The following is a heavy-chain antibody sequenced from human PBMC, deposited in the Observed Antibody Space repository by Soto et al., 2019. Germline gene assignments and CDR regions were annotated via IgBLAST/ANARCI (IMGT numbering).Heavy chain of an antibody. J-gene: IGHJ4*02. Sequence: SETLSLTCTVSGGSISSYYWSWIRQPPGKGLEWIGYIYYSGSTNYNPSLKSRVTISVDTSKNQFSLKLSSVTAADTAVYYCARRYGCSFDYWGQGTLVTVSS. V-gene: IGHV4-59*08. CDR2: IYYSGST. D-gene: IGHD1-1*01. CDR3: ARRYGCSFDY. CDR1: GGSISSYY.